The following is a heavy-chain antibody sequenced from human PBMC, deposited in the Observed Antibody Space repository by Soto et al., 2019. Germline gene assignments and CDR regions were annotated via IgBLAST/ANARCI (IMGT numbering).Heavy chain of an antibody. D-gene: IGHD3-3*02. V-gene: IGHV4-39*01. CDR2: IYHNGRT. J-gene: IGHJ5*02. CDR1: GASVTGTTHY. Sequence: QLQLQESGPGLVKPSETLSLTCSVSGASVTGTTHYWGWMRQSPGKGLKWIGNIYHNGRTGYNPSLENRVAISIDASKPQFSLGLTSVTAADTAMYYCVRQVPCIRGFNGFDPWCQGTLVTVSS. CDR3: VRQVPCIRGFNGFDP.